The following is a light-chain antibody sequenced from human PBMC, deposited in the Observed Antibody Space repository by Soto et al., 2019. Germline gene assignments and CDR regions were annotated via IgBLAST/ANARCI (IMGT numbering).Light chain of an antibody. CDR2: GAS. CDR3: QQYGGHLFT. CDR1: QSVSSTY. J-gene: IGKJ3*01. V-gene: IGKV3-20*01. Sequence: EIVLTQSPGTLSLSPGERATLSCRASQSVSSTYLAWYQLKPGQAPRLLIYGASIRATGIPDRFSGSGSGTDFTLTISRMEPEDFAVYYCQQYGGHLFTFGPGTKVDIK.